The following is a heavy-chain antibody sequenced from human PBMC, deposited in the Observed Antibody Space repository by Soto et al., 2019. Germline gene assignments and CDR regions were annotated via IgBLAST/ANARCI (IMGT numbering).Heavy chain of an antibody. J-gene: IGHJ5*02. CDR1: GGSFSGYY. CDR2: INHSGST. CDR3: ARVSSSWPYNWFDP. Sequence: QVQLQQWGAGLLKPSETLSLTCAVYGGSFSGYYWSWIRQPPGKGLEWIGEINHSGSTNYNPSLKSRVTISVDTSKNQFSLKLSSVTAADTAVYYCARVSSSWPYNWFDPWGQGTLVTVSS. D-gene: IGHD6-13*01. V-gene: IGHV4-34*01.